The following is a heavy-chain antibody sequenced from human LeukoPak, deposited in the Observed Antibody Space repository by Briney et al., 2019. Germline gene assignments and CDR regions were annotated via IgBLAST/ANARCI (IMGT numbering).Heavy chain of an antibody. CDR2: IHTSGST. CDR1: GGSISNYH. Sequence: SETLSLTCTVSGGSISNYHWSWIRQPAGKGLEWIGQIHTSGSTDYNPPLKRRVTMSIDTTEDQLSLTIRYVTAADTAFYYCARRDISSGWSFDYWGQGTLVTVSS. J-gene: IGHJ4*02. D-gene: IGHD6-19*01. V-gene: IGHV4-4*07. CDR3: ARRDISSGWSFDY.